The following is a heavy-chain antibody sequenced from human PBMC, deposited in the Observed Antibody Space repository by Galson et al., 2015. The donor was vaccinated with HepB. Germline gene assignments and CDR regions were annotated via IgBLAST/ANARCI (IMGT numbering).Heavy chain of an antibody. D-gene: IGHD3-3*01. J-gene: IGHJ6*02. CDR1: GYTFTSYG. CDR2: ISAYNGNT. Sequence: SVKVSCKASGYTFTSYGISWVRQAPGQGLEWMGWISAYNGNTNYAQKLQGRVTITTDTSASTAYLELMTLRSDDTAVYYCAREGGINYCDFWSGYPYYYYGMDVWGQGTTVTVSS. V-gene: IGHV1-18*04. CDR3: AREGGINYCDFWSGYPYYYYGMDV.